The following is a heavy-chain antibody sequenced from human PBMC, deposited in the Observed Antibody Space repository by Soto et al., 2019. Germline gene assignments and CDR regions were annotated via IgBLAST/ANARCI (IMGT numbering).Heavy chain of an antibody. CDR2: ISSNGGST. CDR3: ARPSSGWSFYFDY. CDR1: GFTFSSYA. V-gene: IGHV3-64*01. J-gene: IGHJ4*02. Sequence: GGSLRLSCAASGFTFSSYAMHWVRQAPGKGLEYVSAISSNGGSTYYANSVKGRFTISRDNSKNTLYLQMGSLRAEDMAVYYCARPSSGWSFYFDYWGQGTLVTVSS. D-gene: IGHD6-19*01.